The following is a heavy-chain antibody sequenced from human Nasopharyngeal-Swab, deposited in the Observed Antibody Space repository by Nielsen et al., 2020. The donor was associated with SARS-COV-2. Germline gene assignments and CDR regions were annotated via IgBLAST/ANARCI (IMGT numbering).Heavy chain of an antibody. J-gene: IGHJ4*02. CDR1: GFIFSASA. CDR2: IGDKEHNYAT. V-gene: IGHV3-73*01. Sequence: GESLKISFAASGFIFSASAIHWVRQASGKGLEWVGRIGDKEHNYATTYGASVQGRFTISRDDSKNTAFLQMDGLKTEDTALYYCTTDFYFDYWGQGALVTVSS. CDR3: TTDFYFDY.